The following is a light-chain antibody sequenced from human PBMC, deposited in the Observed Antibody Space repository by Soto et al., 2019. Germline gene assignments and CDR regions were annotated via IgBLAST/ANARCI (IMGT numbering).Light chain of an antibody. V-gene: IGLV2-8*02. CDR3: NSYAGNSWV. J-gene: IGLJ3*02. Sequence: QSALTQPPSASRSPGQSVTISCTGTSSDVGGYNYVSWYQHHPGKAPKLMIYEVSKRPLGVPDRFSGSKSGNTASLAVSGLQADDEADYYCNSYAGNSWVFGGGTKLTVL. CDR1: SSDVGGYNY. CDR2: EVS.